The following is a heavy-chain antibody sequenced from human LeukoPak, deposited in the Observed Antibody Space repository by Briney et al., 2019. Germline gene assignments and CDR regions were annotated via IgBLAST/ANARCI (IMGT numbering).Heavy chain of an antibody. CDR3: ARDAGYYDSSGYYY. Sequence: SETLSLTCTVSGGSISSYYWSWLRQPPGKGLEWLGYIYYSGGTNYNPSLKSRVTTSVDTSKIHFSLKLSSVTAADTAVYYCARDAGYYDSSGYYYWGQGTLVTVSS. J-gene: IGHJ4*02. CDR1: GGSISSYY. CDR2: IYYSGGT. V-gene: IGHV4-59*01. D-gene: IGHD3-22*01.